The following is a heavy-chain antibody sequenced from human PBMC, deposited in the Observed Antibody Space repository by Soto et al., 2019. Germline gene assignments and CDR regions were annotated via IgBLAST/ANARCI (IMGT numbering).Heavy chain of an antibody. CDR1: GFTFSSYA. CDR2: VSIGGST. CDR3: AKRRGAGGHFDY. V-gene: IGHV3-23*01. D-gene: IGHD2-15*01. J-gene: IGHJ4*02. Sequence: GGSLRLSCAASGFTFSSYAMGWVRQGPGKGLEWVAVVSIGGSTHYADSVRGRFTISRDNSKNTLSLQMNSLTAGDTAVYFCAKRRGAGGHFDYWGQGALVTVSS.